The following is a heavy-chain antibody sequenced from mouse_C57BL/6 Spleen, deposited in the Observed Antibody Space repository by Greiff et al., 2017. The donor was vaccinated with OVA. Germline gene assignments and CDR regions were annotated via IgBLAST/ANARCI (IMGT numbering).Heavy chain of an antibody. CDR1: GHTFTDYN. CDR2: INPNNGGT. D-gene: IGHD1-1*01. J-gene: IGHJ1*03. CDR3: AGATVVGRDWYFDV. Sequence: VQLQQSGPELVKPGASVKMSCKASGHTFTDYNMHWVKQSHGKSLEWIGYINPNNGGTSYNQKFKGKATLTVNKSSSTAYMELRSLTSEDSAVYYCAGATVVGRDWYFDVWGTGTTVTVSS. V-gene: IGHV1-22*01.